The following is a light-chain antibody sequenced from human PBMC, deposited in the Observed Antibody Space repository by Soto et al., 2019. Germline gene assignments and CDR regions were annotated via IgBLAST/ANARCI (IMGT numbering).Light chain of an antibody. CDR1: SSDVGGYNY. V-gene: IGLV2-14*01. CDR2: EVT. CDR3: SLYTSENAYV. Sequence: QSALTQPASVSGSPGQSITISCTGTSSDVGGYNYVSWYQLHPGKAPKLILYEVTNRPSGVSDRFSGSKSGNTASLTISGLQAEDEADYYCSLYTSENAYVFGTGTKVTVL. J-gene: IGLJ1*01.